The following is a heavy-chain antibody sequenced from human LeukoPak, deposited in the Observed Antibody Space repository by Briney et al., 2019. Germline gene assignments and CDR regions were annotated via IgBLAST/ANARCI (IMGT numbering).Heavy chain of an antibody. CDR1: GFSLSNKY. V-gene: IGHV3-53*01. CDR3: AGGQMFTSGGFDD. Sequence: PGESLRLSCAASGFSLSNKYMSWVRQAPGKGLEWVSVIYTGGDTYYADSVRGRFTIFRDTSKNTVNLQVNSLRAEDTALYYCAGGQMFTSGGFDDWGQGTLVTVSS. J-gene: IGHJ4*02. D-gene: IGHD6-19*01. CDR2: IYTGGDT.